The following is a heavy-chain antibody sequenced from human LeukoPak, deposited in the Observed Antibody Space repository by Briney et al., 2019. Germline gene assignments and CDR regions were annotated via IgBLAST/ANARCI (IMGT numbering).Heavy chain of an antibody. Sequence: SQTLSLTCAISGDSVSSNSAAWNWIRQSPSRGLEWLGRTYYRSKWYNDYAVSVKSRIAINLDTSKNQFSLQLNSVTPEDTAVYYCARKDGTSGHDAFDIWGQGTMVTVSS. CDR1: GDSVSSNSAA. CDR3: ARKDGTSGHDAFDI. V-gene: IGHV6-1*01. D-gene: IGHD3-3*01. J-gene: IGHJ3*02. CDR2: TYYRSKWYN.